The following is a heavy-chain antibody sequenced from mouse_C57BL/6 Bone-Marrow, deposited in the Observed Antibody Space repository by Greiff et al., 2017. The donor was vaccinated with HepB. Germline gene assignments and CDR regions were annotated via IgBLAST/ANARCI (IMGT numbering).Heavy chain of an antibody. CDR2: INPGSGGT. Sequence: VQRVESGAELVRPGASVKVSCKASGYAFTNYLIEWVQQRPGQGLEWIGVINPGSGGTNYNEKFKGKATLTADKSSSTAYMQLSSLKSEDSAVYYCARTAQSRAGLADWGQGTLVTVSA. CDR1: GYAFTNYL. V-gene: IGHV1-54*01. D-gene: IGHD3-2*02. J-gene: IGHJ3*01. CDR3: ARTAQSRAGLAD.